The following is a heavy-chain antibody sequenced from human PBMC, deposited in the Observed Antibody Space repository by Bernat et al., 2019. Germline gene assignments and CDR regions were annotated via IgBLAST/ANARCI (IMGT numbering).Heavy chain of an antibody. CDR3: ARDQLPLLYYYYYYMDV. V-gene: IGHV3-7*01. D-gene: IGHD2-2*01. J-gene: IGHJ6*03. CDR1: GFTFSSYW. CDR2: IKQDGSEK. Sequence: EVQLVESGGGLVQPGGSLRLSCAASGFTFSSYWMSWVRQAPGKGLEWVANIKQDGSEKYYVDSVKGRFTISRDNAENSLYLQMHSLRAEDTAVYYCARDQLPLLYYYYYYMDVWGKGTTVTVSS.